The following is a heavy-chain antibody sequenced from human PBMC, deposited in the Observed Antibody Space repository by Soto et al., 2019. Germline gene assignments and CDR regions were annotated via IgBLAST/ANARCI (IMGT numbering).Heavy chain of an antibody. CDR3: VKDHCGGDCYSNPYFDY. CDR1: GFTFSTYC. CDR2: IWYDGSKK. V-gene: IGHV3-33*06. Sequence: PGGSLRLSCAASGFTFSTYCIHWVRQAPGKGLEWLAVIWYDGSKKYYADSVQGRFTISRDNSKNTGYLQMNSLRAEDTAVYYCVKDHCGGDCYSNPYFDYWGQGTLVTVSS. D-gene: IGHD2-21*02. J-gene: IGHJ4*02.